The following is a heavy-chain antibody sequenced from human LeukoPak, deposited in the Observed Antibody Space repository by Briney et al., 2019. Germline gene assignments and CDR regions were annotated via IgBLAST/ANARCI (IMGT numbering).Heavy chain of an antibody. V-gene: IGHV4-34*01. J-gene: IGHJ3*02. CDR1: GGSFRGYY. CDR2: INHSGST. D-gene: IGHD6-13*01. CDR3: ARPIAGAGMHAFEI. Sequence: SETLSLTCAVYGGSFRGYYWSWIRQPPGKGLEWIGEINHSGSTNYNPSLKSRVTISVDTSKNQFSLKLSSVTAADTAVYYCARPIAGAGMHAFEIWGQGTMVTVSS.